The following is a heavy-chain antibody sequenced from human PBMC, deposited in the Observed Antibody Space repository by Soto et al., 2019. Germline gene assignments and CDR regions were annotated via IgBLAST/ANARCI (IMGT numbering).Heavy chain of an antibody. Sequence: QLQLVQSGAEVKKPGSSVKVSCKASGGTFSSYTISWVRQAPGQGLEWMGRIIPILGIANYAQKFQGRVTITADKSTSTAYMELSSLRSEDTAVYYCARGALYGSGSYYYFDYWGQGTLVTVSS. J-gene: IGHJ4*02. D-gene: IGHD3-10*01. CDR3: ARGALYGSGSYYYFDY. CDR1: GGTFSSYT. CDR2: IIPILGIA. V-gene: IGHV1-69*02.